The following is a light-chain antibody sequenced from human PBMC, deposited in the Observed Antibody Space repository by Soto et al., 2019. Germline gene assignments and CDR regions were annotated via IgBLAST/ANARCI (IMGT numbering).Light chain of an antibody. CDR3: QQRRNSCT. CDR2: DAS. Sequence: EIVLTQSPATLSLSPGERATLSCRASQSVSGDLAWWQQKPGQAPRLLIYDASKRVTGIAARFSGSGSGTDFTLTISSLEPEDFAVYYCQQRRNSCTFGQGTKLEIK. CDR1: QSVSGD. V-gene: IGKV3-11*01. J-gene: IGKJ2*02.